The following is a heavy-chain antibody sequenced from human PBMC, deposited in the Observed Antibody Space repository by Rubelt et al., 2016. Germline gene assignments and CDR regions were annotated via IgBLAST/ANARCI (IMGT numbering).Heavy chain of an antibody. Sequence: EVQLVESGGGLVQPGGSLRLSCTASGFTFRSYWMHWVRQAPGKGLVWVSRINSDGSSTSYADSVQGRFHSARENAKNTLYLQIGRRRAEDMSVYYCARLINGYLDFWGQGALVTVAS. D-gene: IGHD4-17*01. CDR3: ARLINGYLDF. CDR2: INSDGSST. J-gene: IGHJ4*02. V-gene: IGHV3-74*01. CDR1: GFTFRSYW.